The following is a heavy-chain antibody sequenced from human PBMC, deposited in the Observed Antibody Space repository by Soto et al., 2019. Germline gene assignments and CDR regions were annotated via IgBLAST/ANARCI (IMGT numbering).Heavy chain of an antibody. CDR1: GGSTSSGGYY. Sequence: QVQLQESGPRLVKPSQTLSLTCTVSGGSTSSGGYYWSWIRQYPGKGLEWIGFVYYSGSTYYNPSLRGRVIIQVATPRKRFSLKLSSGPAADPAVYSCAREAALKCSAPWGQAPWSPSPQ. J-gene: IGHJ5*02. D-gene: IGHD2-15*01. CDR3: AREAALKCSAP. V-gene: IGHV4-31*03. CDR2: VYYSGST.